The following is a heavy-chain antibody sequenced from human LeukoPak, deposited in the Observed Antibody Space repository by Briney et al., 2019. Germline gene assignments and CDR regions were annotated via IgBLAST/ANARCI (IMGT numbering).Heavy chain of an antibody. D-gene: IGHD6-19*01. CDR1: GYSFTSYW. CDR3: ARHYGSSGWGQYFDY. CDR2: IYPGDADT. V-gene: IGHV5-51*01. J-gene: IGHJ4*02. Sequence: GESLKISCKGSGYSFTSYWIGWVRQMPGKGLEWMGIIYPGDADTRYSPSFQGQVPISADQSISTAYLQWSSLKASDTAMYYCARHYGSSGWGQYFDYWGQGTLVTVSS.